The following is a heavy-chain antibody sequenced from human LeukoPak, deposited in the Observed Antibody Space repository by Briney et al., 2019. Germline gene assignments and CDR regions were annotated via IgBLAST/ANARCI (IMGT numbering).Heavy chain of an antibody. Sequence: PSETLSLTCTVSGGSISSYYLSWIRQPPGKGLEWIGYIYYSGSTNYNPSLKSRVTISVDTSKNQFSLKLSSVTAADTAVYYCARGQLTTGVDYWGQGTLVTVSS. CDR3: ARGQLTTGVDY. CDR1: GGSISSYY. J-gene: IGHJ4*02. CDR2: IYYSGST. D-gene: IGHD4-17*01. V-gene: IGHV4-59*01.